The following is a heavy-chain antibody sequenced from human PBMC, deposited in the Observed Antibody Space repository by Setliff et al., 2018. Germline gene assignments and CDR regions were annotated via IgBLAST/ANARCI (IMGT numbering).Heavy chain of an antibody. D-gene: IGHD1-7*01. CDR3: ATNQFRNCGCLYS. CDR2: INQVGNAR. CDR1: GFTFSSLW. Sequence: GGSLRLSCAASGFTFSSLWMRRVRQAPGRGLEWVANINQVGNARYYADSVKGRFTIFRDNSKNTLYLQMSSLRADDTAMYYCATNQFRNCGCLYSWGQGTLVTVSS. V-gene: IGHV3-7*01. J-gene: IGHJ5*02.